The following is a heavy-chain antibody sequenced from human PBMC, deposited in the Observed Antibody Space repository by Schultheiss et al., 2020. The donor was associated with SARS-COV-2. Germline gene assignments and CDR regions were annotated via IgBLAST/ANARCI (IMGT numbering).Heavy chain of an antibody. J-gene: IGHJ6*03. CDR3: ARGVSIAAAGTSFGYHYYMDV. Sequence: GGSLRLSCAASGLSLSNCVMTWVRQAPGKGLEWVSRICPDGTGTQYADSVKGRFTISRDNSKNTLYLQMGSLRAEDMAVYYCARGVSIAAAGTSFGYHYYMDVWGKGTTVTVSS. CDR2: ICPDGTGT. V-gene: IGHV3-23*01. CDR1: GLSLSNCV. D-gene: IGHD6-13*01.